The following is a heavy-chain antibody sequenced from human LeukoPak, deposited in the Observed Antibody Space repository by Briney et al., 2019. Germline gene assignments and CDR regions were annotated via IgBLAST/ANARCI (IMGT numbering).Heavy chain of an antibody. Sequence: PGGSLRLSCAASGFTFSSYAMHWVRQAPGKGLEWVAVISYDGSNKCYADSVKGRFTISRDNSKNTLYLQMNSLRAEDTAVYYCARSYTIFYDYWGQGTLVTVSS. D-gene: IGHD3-9*01. CDR2: ISYDGSNK. CDR1: GFTFSSYA. CDR3: ARSYTIFYDY. J-gene: IGHJ4*02. V-gene: IGHV3-30-3*01.